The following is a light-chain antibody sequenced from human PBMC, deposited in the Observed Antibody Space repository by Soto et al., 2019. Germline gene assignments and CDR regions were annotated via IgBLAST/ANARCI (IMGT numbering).Light chain of an antibody. Sequence: QSVLTQPASVSGSPGQSITISCTGTSSDVGGYNYVSWYQQHPGKAPKLMIYEVSNRPSGVSNRFSGSKSGNTASLTISRLQAQDEADYYCSYYTSSRNYLFGNGNKVTV. V-gene: IGLV2-14*01. CDR2: EVS. CDR3: SYYTSSRNYL. CDR1: SSDVGGYNY. J-gene: IGLJ1*01.